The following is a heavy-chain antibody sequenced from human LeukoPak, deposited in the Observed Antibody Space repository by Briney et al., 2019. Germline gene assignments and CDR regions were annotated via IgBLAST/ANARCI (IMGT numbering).Heavy chain of an antibody. CDR3: AKDMAAASITAVQH. CDR2: ISSSGSTI. D-gene: IGHD6-13*01. Sequence: GGSLRLSCAASGFTFSSYEMNWVRQAPGKGLEWVSYISSSGSTIYYADSVKGRFTISRDNAKNSLYLQMNSLRAEDTALYYCAKDMAAASITAVQHWGQGTLVTVSS. CDR1: GFTFSSYE. V-gene: IGHV3-48*03. J-gene: IGHJ1*01.